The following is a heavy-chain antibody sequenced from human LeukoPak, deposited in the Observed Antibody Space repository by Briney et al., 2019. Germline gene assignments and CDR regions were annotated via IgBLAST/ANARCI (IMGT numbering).Heavy chain of an antibody. Sequence: SVKVSCKTSGVTFSNNSITWVRQAPGQGLEWLGGIIPILRSASYAQKFRGRLRMTSDESTTTAYMELSSLSSDDTAMYFCGRARTSIRFTDSFDIWSQGTLVTVSS. J-gene: IGHJ3*02. D-gene: IGHD2-21*01. CDR3: GRARTSIRFTDSFDI. CDR2: IIPILRSA. CDR1: GVTFSNNS. V-gene: IGHV1-69*16.